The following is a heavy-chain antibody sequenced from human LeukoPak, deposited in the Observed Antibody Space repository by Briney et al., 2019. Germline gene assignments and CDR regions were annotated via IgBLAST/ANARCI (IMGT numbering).Heavy chain of an antibody. CDR3: ARDQYDTWSRRGNFDS. J-gene: IGHJ4*02. Sequence: PGGSLRLSCVASGVTFGKYWMSWVCQAPGKGLEWVANIKLDGSEKNYVDFVKGRFTISRDNTKNSLYLQMNSLRAEDTAVFYCARDQYDTWSRRGNFDSWGQGTLVIVSS. D-gene: IGHD3-3*01. CDR1: GVTFGKYW. V-gene: IGHV3-7*03. CDR2: IKLDGSEK.